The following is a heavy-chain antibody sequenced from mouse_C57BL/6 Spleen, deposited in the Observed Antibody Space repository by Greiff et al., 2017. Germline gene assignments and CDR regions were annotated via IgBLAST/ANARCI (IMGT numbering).Heavy chain of an antibody. CDR3: ARSYGRRRGDYFDY. CDR2: IYPGDGDT. J-gene: IGHJ2*01. Sequence: QVQLQQSGPELVKPGASVKISCKASGYAFSSSWMNWVKQRPGKGLEWIGRIYPGDGDTNYNGKFKGKATLTADKSSSTAYMQLSSLTSEDSAVYFCARSYGRRRGDYFDYWGQGTTLTVSS. D-gene: IGHD1-1*01. V-gene: IGHV1-82*01. CDR1: GYAFSSSW.